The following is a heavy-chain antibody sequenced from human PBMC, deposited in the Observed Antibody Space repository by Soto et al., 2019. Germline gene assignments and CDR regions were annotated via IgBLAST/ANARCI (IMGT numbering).Heavy chain of an antibody. CDR1: GFTFSAYA. CDR3: AKDATAVNRVWDPFDM. J-gene: IGHJ3*02. Sequence: GSLRLSCAASGFTFSAYAMSWVRQAPGKGLQWVSGVGGSDTDKHYADSVRGRFTVSRDNSKNALYLQMNSLRVDDTAVYYCAKDATAVNRVWDPFDMSGQGTDVTVSS. D-gene: IGHD2-8*01. V-gene: IGHV3-23*01. CDR2: VGGSDTDK.